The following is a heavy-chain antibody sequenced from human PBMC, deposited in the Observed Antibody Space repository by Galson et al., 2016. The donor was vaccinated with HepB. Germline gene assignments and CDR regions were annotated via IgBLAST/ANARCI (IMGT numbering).Heavy chain of an antibody. CDR2: INPSGGGT. CDR1: GYTFTSYY. V-gene: IGHV1-46*01. D-gene: IGHD3-3*01. Sequence: SVKVSCKASGYTFTSYYIHWVRQAPGQGLEWMGIINPSGGGTNYAQRFQGRVTMTRDTSTSTVYMGLSSLRSEDTAVYYCARDPVYYDFWSGYYPFNWFDPWGQGTLVTVSS. J-gene: IGHJ5*02. CDR3: ARDPVYYDFWSGYYPFNWFDP.